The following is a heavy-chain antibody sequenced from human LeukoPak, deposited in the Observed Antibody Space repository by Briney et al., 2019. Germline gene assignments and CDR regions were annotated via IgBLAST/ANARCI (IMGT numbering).Heavy chain of an antibody. J-gene: IGHJ4*02. CDR2: ISGSGGST. CDR1: GGSFSGYY. D-gene: IGHD2-21*02. V-gene: IGHV3-23*01. Sequence: GTLSLTCAVYGGSFSGYYWSWIRQAPGKGLEWVSAISGSGGSTYYADSVKGRFTIPRDNSKNTLYLQMNSLRAEDTAVYYCAKDQICGGDCYFFDYWGQGTLVTVSS. CDR3: AKDQICGGDCYFFDY.